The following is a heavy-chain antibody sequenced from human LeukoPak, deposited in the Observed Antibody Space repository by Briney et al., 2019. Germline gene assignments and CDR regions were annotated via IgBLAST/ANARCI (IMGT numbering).Heavy chain of an antibody. CDR2: IKKDGSEK. CDR1: GFTFSSYW. J-gene: IGHJ4*02. D-gene: IGHD6-13*01. Sequence: GGSLRLSCAASGFTFSSYWMSWVRQAPGKGLEWVANIKKDGSEKYYVDSVKGRFTISRDNAKNSLYLQMNSLRAEDTAVYYCARIRKISSSWQFFFDYWGQGTLVTVSS. V-gene: IGHV3-7*01. CDR3: ARIRKISSSWQFFFDY.